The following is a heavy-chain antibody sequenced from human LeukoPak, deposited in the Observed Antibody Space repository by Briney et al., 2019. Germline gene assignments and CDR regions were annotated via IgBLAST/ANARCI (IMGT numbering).Heavy chain of an antibody. CDR3: ARRWIYFSSSGFYFY. J-gene: IGHJ4*02. CDR1: GFTFGSNT. D-gene: IGHD3-22*01. V-gene: IGHV3-66*04. CDR2: IYSGGST. Sequence: PGGSLRLSCAASGFTFGSNTMSWVRQAPGKGLEWVSIIYSGGSTSYADSVKGRFTISRDNSKNTLYLQMNSLRTEDTAVYYCARRWIYFSSSGFYFYWGQGTLVTVSS.